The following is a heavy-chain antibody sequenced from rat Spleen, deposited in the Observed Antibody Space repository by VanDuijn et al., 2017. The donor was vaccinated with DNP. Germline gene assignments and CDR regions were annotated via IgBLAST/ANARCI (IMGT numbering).Heavy chain of an antibody. Sequence: QVQLRESGPGLVQPSQTLSLTCTVSGFSLTSYNVHWIRQPTGKGLEWMGIIWTGGSTDYNSVLKSRLSIRRDTSKSQVFLKMDSLQSEDIATYYCARGTALFDYWGQGVMVTVSS. CDR2: IWTGGST. CDR3: ARGTALFDY. J-gene: IGHJ2*01. CDR1: GFSLTSYN. V-gene: IGHV2-30*01.